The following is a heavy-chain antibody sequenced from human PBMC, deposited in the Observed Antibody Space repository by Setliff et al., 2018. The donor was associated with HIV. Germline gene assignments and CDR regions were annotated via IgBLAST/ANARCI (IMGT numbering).Heavy chain of an antibody. V-gene: IGHV1-46*01. CDR1: GYTFTSYY. CDR2: INPSGGSA. J-gene: IGHJ3*02. D-gene: IGHD3-22*01. CDR3: ARDYFDSSAYHYGFGAFDI. Sequence: ASVKVSCKASGYTFTSYYLHWVRQAPGQGLEWMGMINPSGGSASYAQKLQGRVTMSRDTSTSTVYMELISLRSEDTAVYYCARDYFDSSAYHYGFGAFDIWGQGTMVTVSS.